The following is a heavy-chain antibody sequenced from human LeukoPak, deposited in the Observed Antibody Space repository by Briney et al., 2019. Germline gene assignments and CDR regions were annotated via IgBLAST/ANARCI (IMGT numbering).Heavy chain of an antibody. J-gene: IGHJ4*02. D-gene: IGHD6-13*01. V-gene: IGHV1-8*02. CDR1: GYTFTSYG. CDR3: ARAPEADPPGDY. CDR2: MNPNSGNT. Sequence: GASVKVSCKASGYTFTSYGISWVRQAPGQGLEWMGWMNPNSGNTGYAQKFQGRVAMTRNTSISTAYMELSSLRSEDTAVYYCARAPEADPPGDYWGQGTLVTVSS.